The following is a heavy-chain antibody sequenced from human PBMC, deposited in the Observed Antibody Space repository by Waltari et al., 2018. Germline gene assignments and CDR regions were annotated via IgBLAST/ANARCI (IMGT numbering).Heavy chain of an antibody. J-gene: IGHJ3*02. CDR1: GGTFSSYA. Sequence: QVQLVQSGAEVKKPGSSVKVSCKASGGTFSSYAISWVRQAPGQGLEWMGGIIPIFCTANDAQKFQGRVTITRDTSASTAYMELSSLRSEDTAVYYCARRIAAATGAFDIWGQGTMVTVSS. V-gene: IGHV1-69*05. CDR2: IIPIFCTA. D-gene: IGHD6-13*01. CDR3: ARRIAAATGAFDI.